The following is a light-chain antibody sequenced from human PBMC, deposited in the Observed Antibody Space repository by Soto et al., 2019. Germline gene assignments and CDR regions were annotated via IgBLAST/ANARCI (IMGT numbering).Light chain of an antibody. Sequence: EIVLTQSPATLSVSPGARATLSCRASQSVSTNLAWYQQKPGQAPSLLIYGASTRATGVPARFSGTGSGTEFTLTITSLQSEDFAVYYCQQYGSSGTFGQGTKVEIK. CDR2: GAS. CDR1: QSVSTN. J-gene: IGKJ1*01. CDR3: QQYGSSGT. V-gene: IGKV3-15*01.